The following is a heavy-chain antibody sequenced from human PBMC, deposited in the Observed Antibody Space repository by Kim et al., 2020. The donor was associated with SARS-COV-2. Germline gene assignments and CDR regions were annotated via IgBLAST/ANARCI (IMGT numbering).Heavy chain of an antibody. D-gene: IGHD6-19*01. Sequence: SVKVSCEASGHTFTGSYIHWMRQVPGQGLEWMGRVNTNSGGTNYPQKFQGRVTMTRDTSTRTAYMELSRLTSDDAGVYYCARSDITLAGRWFLDVWGRGTLVTVSS. CDR1: GHTFTGSY. V-gene: IGHV1-2*05. CDR3: ARSDITLAGRWFLDV. J-gene: IGHJ2*01. CDR2: VNTNSGGT.